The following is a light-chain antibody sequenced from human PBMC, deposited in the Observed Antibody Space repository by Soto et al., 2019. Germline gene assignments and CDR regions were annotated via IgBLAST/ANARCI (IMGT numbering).Light chain of an antibody. J-gene: IGKJ2*01. Sequence: DVVMTQSPLSLPVTLGQPASISCRSTQILVHSDGNTHLNWFQQRPGQSPRRLICKVSNRDSGVPDRFSGSASGTDFTLKISRVEAEDVGVYYCMQGTHWPYTFGQGTKLEIK. CDR3: MQGTHWPYT. CDR1: QILVHSDGNTH. V-gene: IGKV2-30*02. CDR2: KVS.